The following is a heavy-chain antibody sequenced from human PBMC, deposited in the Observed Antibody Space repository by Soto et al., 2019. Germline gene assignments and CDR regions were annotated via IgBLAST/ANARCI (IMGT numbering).Heavy chain of an antibody. CDR2: IGDSGAST. Sequence: EVLLLESGGGLVQPGGCLRLSCEASGFSFSSFAMNWVRQAPGKGLEWVSAIGDSGASTYYADSVKGRFTISRDNSRNTLYLQLNSLRAEDTAVYYCAKGVELDVWGNGTTVTVSS. J-gene: IGHJ6*04. CDR3: AKGVELDV. CDR1: GFSFSSFA. D-gene: IGHD1-26*01. V-gene: IGHV3-23*01.